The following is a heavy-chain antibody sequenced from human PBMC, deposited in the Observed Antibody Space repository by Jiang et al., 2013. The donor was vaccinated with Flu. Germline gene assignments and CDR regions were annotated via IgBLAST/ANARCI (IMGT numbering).Heavy chain of an antibody. Sequence: GAEVKKPGSSVKISCKSSGGTFSSFSISWVRQAPGQGPEWMGRIIPFLGSPNYAQKFQDRVTISADKSTTTAYMELSSLRSDDTAVYYCARSFCSGDTCTSQFYHYGMDVWGQGTTV. D-gene: IGHD2-15*01. J-gene: IGHJ6*02. V-gene: IGHV1-69*02. CDR1: GGTFSSFS. CDR2: IIPFLGSP. CDR3: ARSFCSGDTCTSQFYHYGMDV.